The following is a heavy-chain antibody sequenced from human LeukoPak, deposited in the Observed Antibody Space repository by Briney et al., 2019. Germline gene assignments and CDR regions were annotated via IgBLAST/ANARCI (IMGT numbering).Heavy chain of an antibody. V-gene: IGHV4-39*01. D-gene: IGHD2-21*02. CDR2: IYYSGST. J-gene: IGHJ5*02. CDR1: GGSISSRSYY. CDR3: ARVTGFHNWFDP. Sequence: SQTLSLTCTVSGGSISSRSYYWGWIRQPPGKGLEWIGSIYYSGSTYYNPSLKSRVTISVDTSKNQFSLKLSSVTAADTAVYYCARVTGFHNWFDPWGQGTLVTVSS.